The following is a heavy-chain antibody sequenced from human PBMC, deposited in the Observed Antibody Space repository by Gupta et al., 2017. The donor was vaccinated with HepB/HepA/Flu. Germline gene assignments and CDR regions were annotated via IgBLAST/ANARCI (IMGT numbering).Heavy chain of an antibody. J-gene: IGHJ6*02. CDR2: ISGDGSRT. Sequence: EVQLVESGGGVVQPGGSLRLSCAASGFTFDDYAMHWVRQAPGKGLECVSVISGDGSRTYYADSVKGRFTISRDNSKNSLYVQMNSLRNEDTALYYCAKDIRGIPYAMDVWGQGTTVTVSS. CDR3: AKDIRGIPYAMDV. V-gene: IGHV3-43*02. D-gene: IGHD3-10*01. CDR1: GFTFDDYA.